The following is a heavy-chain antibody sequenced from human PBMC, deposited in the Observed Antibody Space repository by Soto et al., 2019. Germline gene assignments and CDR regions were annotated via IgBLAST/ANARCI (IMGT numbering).Heavy chain of an antibody. CDR1: GFSVSTSH. J-gene: IGHJ4*02. CDR2: IYSGGST. D-gene: IGHD3-22*01. V-gene: IGHV3-53*01. Sequence: GGSLRLSCAAAGFSVSTSHMNWVRQTPGKGLEWVSVIYSGGSTYYADSVKGRFTISRDNSKNTLYLQMNSLRAEDTAVYYCARVDYYDQGSTYYFDYWGQGTPVTVSS. CDR3: ARVDYYDQGSTYYFDY.